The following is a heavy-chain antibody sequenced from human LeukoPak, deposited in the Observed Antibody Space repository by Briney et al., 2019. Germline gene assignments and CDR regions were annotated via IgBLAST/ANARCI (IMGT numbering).Heavy chain of an antibody. CDR2: ISYDGTGT. V-gene: IGHV3-64*01. J-gene: IGHJ5*01. D-gene: IGHD6-19*01. Sequence: GGSLRLSCAASGFTFSSYAIHWVRRAPGKGLEYVSGISYDGTGTYYANSVKGRFTISRGNSRNTLYLQMGSLRAEDMAVYYCARVGASGWFAYWGQGTLVTVSS. CDR3: ARVGASGWFAY. CDR1: GFTFSSYA.